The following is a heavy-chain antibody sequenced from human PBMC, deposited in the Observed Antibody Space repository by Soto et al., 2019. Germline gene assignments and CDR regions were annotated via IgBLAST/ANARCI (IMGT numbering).Heavy chain of an antibody. Sequence: ASVKVSCKASGYTFTSYGISWVRQAPGQGLEWMGWISAYNGNTNYAQKLQGRVTMTTDTSTSTAYMELRSLRSDDTAVYYCARTPTPLSPANNWFDPWGQGTLVTASS. CDR1: GYTFTSYG. CDR3: ARTPTPLSPANNWFDP. J-gene: IGHJ5*02. CDR2: ISAYNGNT. V-gene: IGHV1-18*04.